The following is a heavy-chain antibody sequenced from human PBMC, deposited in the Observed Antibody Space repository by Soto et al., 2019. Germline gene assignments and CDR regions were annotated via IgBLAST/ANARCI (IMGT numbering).Heavy chain of an antibody. J-gene: IGHJ4*02. Sequence: GGSLRLSCAASGFTFSSYAMSWVRQAPGKGLEWVSAISGSGGSTYYADSVKGRFTISRDNSKNTLYLQMNSLRAEDTAVYYCAKDKDPDYYGSGSYYPAFDYWGQGTLVTVSS. V-gene: IGHV3-23*01. CDR1: GFTFSSYA. CDR3: AKDKDPDYYGSGSYYPAFDY. D-gene: IGHD3-10*01. CDR2: ISGSGGST.